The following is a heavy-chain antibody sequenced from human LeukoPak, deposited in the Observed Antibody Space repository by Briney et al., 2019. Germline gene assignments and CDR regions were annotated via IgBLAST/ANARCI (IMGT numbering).Heavy chain of an antibody. Sequence: PGGSLRLSCAASGFTFSSYAMSWVRQAPGKGLEWVSAIRGSGDTTFYADSVKGRFTISRDNAKSTLSLQMSSLRAEDTAVYYCTARVEGPSYYWGQGTLVTVFS. J-gene: IGHJ4*02. CDR1: GFTFSSYA. V-gene: IGHV3-23*01. CDR2: IRGSGDTT. D-gene: IGHD2-21*02. CDR3: TARVEGPSYY.